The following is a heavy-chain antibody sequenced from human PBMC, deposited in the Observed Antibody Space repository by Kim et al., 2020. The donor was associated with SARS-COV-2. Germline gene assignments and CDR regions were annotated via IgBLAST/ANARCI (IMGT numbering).Heavy chain of an antibody. D-gene: IGHD6-25*01. Sequence: GGSLRLSCAASGFTFSSYGMHWVRQAPGKGLEWVAVIWYDGSNKYYADSVKGRFTISRDNSKNTLYLQMNSLRAEDTAVYYCATSQTAAGTPLVFDYWGQGTLVTVSS. CDR3: ATSQTAAGTPLVFDY. CDR1: GFTFSSYG. CDR2: IWYDGSNK. V-gene: IGHV3-33*01. J-gene: IGHJ4*02.